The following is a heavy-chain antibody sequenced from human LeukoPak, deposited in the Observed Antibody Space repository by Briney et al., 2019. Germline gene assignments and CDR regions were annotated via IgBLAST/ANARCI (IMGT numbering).Heavy chain of an antibody. D-gene: IGHD3-10*01. V-gene: IGHV3-23*01. J-gene: IGHJ4*02. CDR1: GITFSSYA. Sequence: GGCLRLSCAASGITFSSYAMSWVRQAPGKGLEWVSGVSGSGGSTYYADSVKGRFTISRDNSKNTLYLQMNSLRAEDTAVYYCAKDLWDSGSQAYFDYWGQRTLVTVSS. CDR3: AKDLWDSGSQAYFDY. CDR2: VSGSGGST.